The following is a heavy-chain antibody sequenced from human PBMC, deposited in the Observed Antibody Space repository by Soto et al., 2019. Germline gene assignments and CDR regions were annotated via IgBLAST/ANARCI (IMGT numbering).Heavy chain of an antibody. D-gene: IGHD3-10*01. CDR2: ISSSGSSR. CDR3: AREGSSDAYDI. J-gene: IGHJ3*02. CDR1: GFTFSTSQ. Sequence: EVQLVESGGGLVQPGGPLRLSCAASGFTFSTSQMNWVRQAPGKGLEWLSYISSSGSSRYYADSVKGRFTIARDNAKKSLYLQMNSLRVEDTAVYYCAREGSSDAYDIWGQGTKVTVSS. V-gene: IGHV3-48*03.